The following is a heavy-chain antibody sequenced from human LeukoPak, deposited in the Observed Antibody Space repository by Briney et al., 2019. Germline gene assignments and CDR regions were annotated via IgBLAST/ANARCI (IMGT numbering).Heavy chain of an antibody. CDR3: AKGGEVSSWYKRLKLYFDS. D-gene: IGHD6-13*01. CDR1: GFTFSNYG. V-gene: IGHV3-30*18. J-gene: IGHJ4*02. CDR2: ISYDGSNK. Sequence: GGSLRLSCAASGFTFSNYGMNWVRQAPGKGLEWVAVISYDGSNKYYVDTVKGRFTISRDNSKNTLYLQMNSLGAEDTAVYYCAKGGEVSSWYKRLKLYFDSWGRGTLVTVSS.